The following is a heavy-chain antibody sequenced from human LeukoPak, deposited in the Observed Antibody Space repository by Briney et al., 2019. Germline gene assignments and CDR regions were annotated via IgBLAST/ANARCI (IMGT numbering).Heavy chain of an antibody. CDR2: INQRGTT. Sequence: SETLSLTCAVYGDSFSWHYWSWIRQPPGKGMEWIGEINQRGTTTYNPSLKSRLTISMDTSRNQYFLNLDSVTAADTAIYCCARPGIRDYFYYMDVWGEGTPVTVSS. CDR1: GDSFSWHY. CDR3: ARPGIRDYFYYMDV. V-gene: IGHV4-34*01. J-gene: IGHJ6*03. D-gene: IGHD3-3*02.